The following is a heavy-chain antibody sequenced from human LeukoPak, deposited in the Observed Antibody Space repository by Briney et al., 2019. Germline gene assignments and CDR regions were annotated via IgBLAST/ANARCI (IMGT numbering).Heavy chain of an antibody. CDR1: GGSISSSSYY. D-gene: IGHD3-22*01. Sequence: SETLSLTCTVSGGSISSSSYYWGWIRQPPGKGLEWIGSIYYSGSTYYNPSLKSRVTISVDTSKNQFSLKLSSVTAADTAVYYCARVWLDSSGYYDYWGQGTLVTVSS. V-gene: IGHV4-39*07. CDR2: IYYSGST. CDR3: ARVWLDSSGYYDY. J-gene: IGHJ4*02.